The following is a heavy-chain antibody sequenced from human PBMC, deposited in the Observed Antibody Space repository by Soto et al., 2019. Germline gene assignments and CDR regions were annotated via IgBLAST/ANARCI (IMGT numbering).Heavy chain of an antibody. D-gene: IGHD3-22*01. CDR3: ARVHNYDSSGYYWFDP. J-gene: IGHJ5*02. V-gene: IGHV1-3*01. Sequence: QVQLVQSGAEVKKPGASVKVSCKASGYTFTSYAMHWVRQAPGQRLEWMGWINAGNGNTKYSQKSQGRVTITRDTSASTAYMELSSLRSEDTAVYYCARVHNYDSSGYYWFDPWGQGTLVTVSS. CDR1: GYTFTSYA. CDR2: INAGNGNT.